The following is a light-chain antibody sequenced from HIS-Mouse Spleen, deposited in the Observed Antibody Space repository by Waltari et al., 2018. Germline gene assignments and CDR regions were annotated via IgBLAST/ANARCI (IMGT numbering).Light chain of an antibody. J-gene: IGKJ3*01. CDR1: QGLRSY. CDR3: QQYYSYPLT. CDR2: AAS. Sequence: AIRMTQSPSSFSASTGDRVTITCRASQGLRSYLAWYQQKPGKAPKLLIYAASTLQSGVPARFSGSGSGTDFTLTISCLQSEDFATYYCQQYYSYPLTFGPGTKVDIK. V-gene: IGKV1-8*01.